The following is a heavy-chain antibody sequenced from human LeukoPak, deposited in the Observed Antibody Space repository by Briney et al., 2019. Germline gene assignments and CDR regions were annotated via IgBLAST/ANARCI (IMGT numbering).Heavy chain of an antibody. CDR1: GGTFSSYA. CDR3: ARGRWKGSGYVPSDRQRRNWFDP. D-gene: IGHD5-12*01. J-gene: IGHJ5*02. CDR2: IIPIFGTA. V-gene: IGHV1-69*13. Sequence: SVKVSCKASGGTFSSYAISWVRQAPGQGLEWMGGIIPIFGTANYAQKFQGRVTITADESTRTAYMELSSLRSEDTAVYYCARGRWKGSGYVPSDRQRRNWFDPWGQGTLVTVSS.